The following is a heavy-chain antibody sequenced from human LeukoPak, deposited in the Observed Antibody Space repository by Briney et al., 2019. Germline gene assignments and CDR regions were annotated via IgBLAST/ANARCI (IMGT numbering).Heavy chain of an antibody. D-gene: IGHD5-18*01. Sequence: KSSETLSLTCTVCGGSFRGYYWSWIRQPPGKGLEWIGEINHRGSTNYNPSLKSRVTISVDTSKNQFSLKLSSVTAADTAVYYCESARYSYGTYFDYWGQGTLVTVSS. J-gene: IGHJ4*02. V-gene: IGHV4-34*01. CDR1: GGSFRGYY. CDR3: ESARYSYGTYFDY. CDR2: INHRGST.